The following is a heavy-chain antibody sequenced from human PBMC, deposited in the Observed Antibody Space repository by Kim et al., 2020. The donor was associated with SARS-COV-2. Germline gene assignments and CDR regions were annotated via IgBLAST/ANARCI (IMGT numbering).Heavy chain of an antibody. Sequence: ADSVKGRLTIPRDNSKNTRYLQMNSLRAEDTAVYYCAKVGSGSYYSWFDPWGQGTLVTVSS. J-gene: IGHJ5*02. V-gene: IGHV3-30-3*02. D-gene: IGHD3-10*01. CDR3: AKVGSGSYYSWFDP.